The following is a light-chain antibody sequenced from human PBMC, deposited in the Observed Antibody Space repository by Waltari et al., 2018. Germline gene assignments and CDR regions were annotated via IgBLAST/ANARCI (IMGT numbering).Light chain of an antibody. CDR3: QQYGSSPYS. Sequence: IVFTQSPGTLYLSPGEKATLSCRASQSVSSSYLAWYQQKPGQAPRLLIYGASSRATGIPDRFSGSGSGTDFTLTISRLEPEDFAVYYCQQYGSSPYSFGQGTKLEIK. J-gene: IGKJ2*03. CDR2: GAS. CDR1: QSVSSSY. V-gene: IGKV3-20*01.